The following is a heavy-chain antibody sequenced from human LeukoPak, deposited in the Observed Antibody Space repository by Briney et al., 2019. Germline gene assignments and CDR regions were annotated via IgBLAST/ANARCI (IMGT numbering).Heavy chain of an antibody. CDR1: GFTFSSYG. CDR3: ARAPGYCSSTSCYFYYFDY. Sequence: GGSLRLSCAASGFTFSSYGMHWVRQAPGKGLEWVAVISYDGSNKYYADSVKGRFTISRDNSKNTLYLQMNSLRAEDTAVYYCARAPGYCSSTSCYFYYFDYWGQGTLVTVSS. D-gene: IGHD2-2*01. V-gene: IGHV3-30*03. J-gene: IGHJ4*02. CDR2: ISYDGSNK.